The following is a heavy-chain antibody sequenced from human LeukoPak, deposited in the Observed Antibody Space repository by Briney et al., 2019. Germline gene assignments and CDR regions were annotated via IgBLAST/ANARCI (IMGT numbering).Heavy chain of an antibody. CDR1: GDSITSGTYF. D-gene: IGHD2-15*01. J-gene: IGHJ4*02. Sequence: PETLSLTCTVSGDSITSGTYFWSWIRQPPGKGLEWIGSIYHSGSTYYNPSLKSRVTISVDTSKNQFSLKLSSVTAADTAVYYCATYCSGGSCLFDYWGQGTLVAVSS. V-gene: IGHV4-38-2*02. CDR3: ATYCSGGSCLFDY. CDR2: IYHSGST.